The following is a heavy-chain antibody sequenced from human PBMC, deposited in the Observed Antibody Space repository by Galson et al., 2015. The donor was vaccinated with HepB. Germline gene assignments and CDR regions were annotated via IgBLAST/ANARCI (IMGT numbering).Heavy chain of an antibody. CDR1: GGTFSSYA. J-gene: IGHJ3*02. CDR3: AGGSTGFDCTNGVCYTSGDAFDI. CDR2: IIPIFGTA. D-gene: IGHD2-8*01. Sequence: SVKVSCKASGGTFSSYAISWVRQAPGQGLEWMGGIIPIFGTANYAQKFQGRVTITADESTSTAYMELSSLRSEDTAVYYCAGGSTGFDCTNGVCYTSGDAFDIWGQGTMVTVSS. V-gene: IGHV1-69*13.